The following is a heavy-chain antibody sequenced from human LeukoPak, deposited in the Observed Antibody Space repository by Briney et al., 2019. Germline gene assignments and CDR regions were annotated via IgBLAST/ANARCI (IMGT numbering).Heavy chain of an antibody. CDR3: ARPTYYYHSSGYYLAY. CDR2: IYPGDSDT. J-gene: IGHJ4*02. CDR1: GYSFTSYW. D-gene: IGHD3-22*01. V-gene: IGHV5-51*01. Sequence: GESLKISCKGSGYSFTSYWIGWVRQMPGKGLEWMGIIYPGDSDTRYSPSFQGQVTISADKSISTAYLQWSSLTASDTAMYYCARPTYYYHSSGYYLAYWGQGTLVTVSS.